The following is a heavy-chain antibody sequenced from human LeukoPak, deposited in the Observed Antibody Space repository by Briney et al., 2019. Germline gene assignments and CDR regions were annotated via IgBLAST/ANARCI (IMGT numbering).Heavy chain of an antibody. Sequence: ASVKVSCKASGYTFTGYYMHWVRRAPGQGLEWMGWINPNSGGTNYAQKFQGRVTMTRDTSISTAYMELSRLRSDDTAVYYCARDGDIAAHFDYWGQGTLVTVSS. CDR3: ARDGDIAAHFDY. D-gene: IGHD7-27*01. CDR1: GYTFTGYY. J-gene: IGHJ4*02. V-gene: IGHV1-2*02. CDR2: INPNSGGT.